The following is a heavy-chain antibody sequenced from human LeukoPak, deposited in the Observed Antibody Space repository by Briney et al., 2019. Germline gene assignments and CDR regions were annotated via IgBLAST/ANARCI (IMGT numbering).Heavy chain of an antibody. CDR1: GYTFTDYF. CDR3: AGDSVGATGDY. Sequence: GASVKVSCKTSGYTFTDYFIHWVRQAPGQGLEWMGWINPNSGGSNFAQKFQGRVTVIRDTSISTAYMELSGLESDDTAVYYCAGDSVGATGDYWGQGTLVTVSS. CDR2: INPNSGGS. D-gene: IGHD1-26*01. J-gene: IGHJ4*02. V-gene: IGHV1-2*02.